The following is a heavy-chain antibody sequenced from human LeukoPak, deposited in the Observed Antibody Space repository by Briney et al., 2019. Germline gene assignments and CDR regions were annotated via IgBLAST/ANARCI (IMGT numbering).Heavy chain of an antibody. J-gene: IGHJ4*02. CDR2: ISSNGGST. CDR1: GFTFSSYA. V-gene: IGHV3-64*01. CDR3: ARMYYDFWSGYYDY. D-gene: IGHD3-3*01. Sequence: GGSLRLSCAASGFTFSSYAMSWVRQAPGKGLEYVSAISSNGGSTYYANSVKGRFTISRDNSKNTLYLQMGSLRAEDMAVYYCARMYYDFWSGYYDYWGQGTLVTVSS.